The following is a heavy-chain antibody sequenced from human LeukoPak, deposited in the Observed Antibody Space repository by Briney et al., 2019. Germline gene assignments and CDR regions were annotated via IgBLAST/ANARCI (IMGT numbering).Heavy chain of an antibody. CDR3: ARDNRKVVPAANIYYYYMDV. CDR1: GYTFTGYY. CDR2: INPNSGGT. Sequence: ASVKVSCKASGYTFTGYYMHWVRQAPGQGLEWMGWINPNSGGTNYAQKFQGRVTMPRDTSISTAYMELSRLRSDDTAVYYCARDNRKVVPAANIYYYYMDVWGKGTTVTVSS. J-gene: IGHJ6*03. V-gene: IGHV1-2*02. D-gene: IGHD2-2*01.